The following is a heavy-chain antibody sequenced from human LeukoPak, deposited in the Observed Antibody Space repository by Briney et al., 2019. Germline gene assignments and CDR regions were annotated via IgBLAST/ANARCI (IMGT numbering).Heavy chain of an antibody. CDR3: ARGAVRDGTNFDY. V-gene: IGHV6-1*01. Sequence: SQTLSLTCAISGDSVSGSPAVWNWIRLSPSRGLEWLGRAYYRSKWYIDYAVSVKGRITITPDTSKNQFSLQLNSVTPEDTAVYYCARGAVRDGTNFDYWGQGTLVTVSS. CDR2: AYYRSKWYI. J-gene: IGHJ4*02. D-gene: IGHD3-10*01. CDR1: GDSVSGSPAV.